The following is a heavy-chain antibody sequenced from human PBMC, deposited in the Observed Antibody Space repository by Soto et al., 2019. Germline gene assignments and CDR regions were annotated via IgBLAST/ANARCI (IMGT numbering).Heavy chain of an antibody. Sequence: QVQLVESGGGVVQPGRSLRLSCAASGFTFSSYGMHWVRQAPGKGLEWVAVIWYDGSKKYYADSVKGRFTISRDNSKNTLYLQMNSLRAEDTAVYYCARDLDGAAFDYWGQGTLVTVSS. CDR1: GFTFSSYG. D-gene: IGHD3-10*01. CDR3: ARDLDGAAFDY. V-gene: IGHV3-33*01. J-gene: IGHJ4*02. CDR2: IWYDGSKK.